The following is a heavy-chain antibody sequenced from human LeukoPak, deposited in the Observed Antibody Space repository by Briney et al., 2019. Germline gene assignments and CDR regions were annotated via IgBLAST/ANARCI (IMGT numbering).Heavy chain of an antibody. CDR1: GYTFTSYY. Sequence: ASVKVSCKASGYTFTSYYMHWVRQAPGQGLEWMGIINPSGGSTSYAQKFQGRVTMTRDTSTSTVYMELSSLRSEDTAVYYCARGVRNDAHASWFDPWGQGTLVTVSS. CDR3: ARGVRNDAHASWFDP. V-gene: IGHV1-46*01. J-gene: IGHJ5*02. CDR2: INPSGGST. D-gene: IGHD1-1*01.